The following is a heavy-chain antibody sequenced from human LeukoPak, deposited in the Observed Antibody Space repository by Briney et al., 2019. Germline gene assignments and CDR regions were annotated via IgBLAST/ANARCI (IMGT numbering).Heavy chain of an antibody. Sequence: SETLSLTCAVYGGSFSCYYWSWIRQPPGKGLEWIGEINHSGSTNYNPSLKSRVTISVDTSKNQFSLKLSSVTAADTAVYYCARGITTVTPYYFAYWGQGTLVTVSS. D-gene: IGHD4-17*01. CDR1: GGSFSCYY. CDR3: ARGITTVTPYYFAY. CDR2: INHSGST. J-gene: IGHJ4*02. V-gene: IGHV4-34*01.